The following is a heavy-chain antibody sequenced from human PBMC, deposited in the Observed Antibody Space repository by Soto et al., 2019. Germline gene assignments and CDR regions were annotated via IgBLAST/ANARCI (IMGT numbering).Heavy chain of an antibody. V-gene: IGHV3-23*01. D-gene: IGHD2-21*01. Sequence: GGSLRLSCTASEFTFSNYAMSWVRQAPGKGLEWVSAISASGAATYYVDSVKGRFTISRDNSKNTLYVQMNSLRAEDTGVYYCARWAVLSTTSGGWCNWFDTWGQGTLVTVSS. CDR3: ARWAVLSTTSGGWCNWFDT. CDR1: EFTFSNYA. J-gene: IGHJ5*02. CDR2: ISASGAAT.